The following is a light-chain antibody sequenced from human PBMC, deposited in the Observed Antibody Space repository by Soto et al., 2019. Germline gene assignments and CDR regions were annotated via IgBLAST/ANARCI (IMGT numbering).Light chain of an antibody. CDR2: AAS. Sequence: DIQMTQSPSSLSAFVGDRVTITCRASQSISSYLNWYQQKPGKAPNLLIYAASNLQSGVPSRFSGSGSGTDFTLTISSLQPEDFATYYCQQSYSIPRTVGQGTKVEIK. J-gene: IGKJ1*01. CDR3: QQSYSIPRT. V-gene: IGKV1-39*01. CDR1: QSISSY.